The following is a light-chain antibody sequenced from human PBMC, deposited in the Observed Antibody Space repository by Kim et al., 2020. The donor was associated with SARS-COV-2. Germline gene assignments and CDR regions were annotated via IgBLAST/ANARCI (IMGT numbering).Light chain of an antibody. CDR3: QQYNNSPPLT. CDR1: SGVSSN. CDR2: GAS. V-gene: IGKV3-15*01. Sequence: SPGGTAAPSCRSSSGVSSNLAWYQQKPGQAPRILIYGASTRATGIPARFSGGGSGTEFTLTISSLQSEDFAVYYCQQYNNSPPLTFGEGTKVDIK. J-gene: IGKJ4*01.